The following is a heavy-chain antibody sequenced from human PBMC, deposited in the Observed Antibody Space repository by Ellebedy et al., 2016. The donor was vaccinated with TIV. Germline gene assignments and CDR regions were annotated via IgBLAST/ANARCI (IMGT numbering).Heavy chain of an antibody. V-gene: IGHV1-3*04. CDR2: INNGNGNP. CDR3: ARQADYYSGSGTHWFAP. Sequence: AASVKVSCKASGYTFSKYAIYWVRQAPGQSLEWMGWINNGNGNPKYSQKFQGRVTITRDTSALTAYMELSSLTSEDTAVYYCARQADYYSGSGTHWFAPWGQGTLVTVSS. J-gene: IGHJ5*02. D-gene: IGHD3-10*01. CDR1: GYTFSKYA.